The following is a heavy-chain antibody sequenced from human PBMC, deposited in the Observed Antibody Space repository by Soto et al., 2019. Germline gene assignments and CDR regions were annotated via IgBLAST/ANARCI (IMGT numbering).Heavy chain of an antibody. CDR2: IYYSGST. CDR3: AGGRGDYYYAMDV. CDR1: DCSISSSIYY. V-gene: IGHV4-39*01. J-gene: IGHJ6*02. Sequence: SETMSLTCTVSDCSISSSIYYLGWIRQPPGKGLEWIGSIYYSGSTYYNPSLKSRVTISVDTSKNQFSLKLSSVTAADTAVYYCAGGRGDYYYAMDVRGQGTTVTVSS. D-gene: IGHD3-16*01.